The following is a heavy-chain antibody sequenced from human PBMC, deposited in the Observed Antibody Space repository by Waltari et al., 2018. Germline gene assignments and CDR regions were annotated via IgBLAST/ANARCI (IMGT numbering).Heavy chain of an antibody. Sequence: VQVVESGGGLVQPGGSLRLSCSGDGFAFSASWMTWVRQAPGKGLEWVANIRPDGSETHYAASVTGRFTISRDNADNSLYLQMNRLTAADTAVYYCARPYIPTESGYRPDDYWGQGIVVTVSS. V-gene: IGHV3-7*01. D-gene: IGHD3-3*01. CDR1: GFAFSASW. CDR2: IRPDGSET. J-gene: IGHJ4*02. CDR3: ARPYIPTESGYRPDDY.